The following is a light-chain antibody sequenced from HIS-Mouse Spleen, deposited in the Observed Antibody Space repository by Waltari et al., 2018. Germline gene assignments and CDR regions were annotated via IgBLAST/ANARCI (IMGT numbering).Light chain of an antibody. CDR2: EGS. CDR3: CSYAGSSTLV. J-gene: IGLJ2*01. Sequence: QSALTQPASVSGSPGQSITISCTATSSDVGSYKLVPWYQQHPGKAPKLMIYEGSKRPSGVSNRFSGSKSGNTASLTISGLQAEDEADYYCCSYAGSSTLVFGGGTKLTVL. CDR1: SSDVGSYKL. V-gene: IGLV2-23*01.